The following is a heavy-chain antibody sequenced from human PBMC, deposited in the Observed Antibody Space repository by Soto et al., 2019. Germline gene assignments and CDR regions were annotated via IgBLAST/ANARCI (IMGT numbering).Heavy chain of an antibody. CDR2: ISPGGRYT. D-gene: IGHD2-15*01. CDR3: SIVGSGGVFDH. CDR1: GFTFSDHY. J-gene: IGHJ4*02. V-gene: IGHV3-11*05. Sequence: QVQLVESGGGLVKSGGSLRLSCATSGFTFSDHYMSWIRQAPGKGLEFISYISPGGRYTNYGDSVKGRFTISRDNAKNSLFLQVNTLRYEDTAVYYCSIVGSGGVFDHWGQGTSVTVSS.